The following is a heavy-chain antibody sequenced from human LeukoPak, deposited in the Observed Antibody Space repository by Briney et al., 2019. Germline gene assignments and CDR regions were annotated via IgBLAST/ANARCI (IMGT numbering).Heavy chain of an antibody. Sequence: GGSLRLSCAASGFTFSGYYMSWVRQAPGQGLEWIGYISSSGSTTNYAETVQGRFTISRDNSKSTLYMELSSLRAEDTAVYYCARDGRTTVVTWANDYSGERT. D-gene: IGHD4-23*01. J-gene: IGHJ4*02. CDR1: GFTFSGYY. CDR2: ISSSGSTT. CDR3: ARDGRTTVVTWANDY. V-gene: IGHV3-11*01.